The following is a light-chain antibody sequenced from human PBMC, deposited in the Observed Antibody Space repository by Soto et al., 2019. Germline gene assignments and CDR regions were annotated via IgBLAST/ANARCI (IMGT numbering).Light chain of an antibody. J-gene: IGLJ1*01. CDR3: SSYRTSSTYV. CDR1: SSDVGGYNY. Sequence: QSVLTQPVSVSGSPGQSITISCTGTSSDVGGYNYVSWYQQHPGKAPKLMVYEVSTRPSGVSNRFSGSKSGNTASLTISGLQADDEADYYCSSYRTSSTYVFGAGTKLTVL. V-gene: IGLV2-14*01. CDR2: EVS.